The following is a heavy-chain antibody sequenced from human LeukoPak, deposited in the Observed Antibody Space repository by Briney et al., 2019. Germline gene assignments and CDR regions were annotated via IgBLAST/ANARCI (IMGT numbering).Heavy chain of an antibody. Sequence: ASVKVSCKASGGTFSSYAISWVRQAPGQGLEWMGGIIPIFGTANYAQKFQGRVTITADESTSTAYMELSSLRSEDTAVYYCASSGSTRDDYYYYYMDVWGKGTTVTVSS. CDR3: ASSGSTRDDYYYYYMDV. CDR1: GGTFSSYA. J-gene: IGHJ6*03. V-gene: IGHV1-69*13. CDR2: IIPIFGTA. D-gene: IGHD3-10*01.